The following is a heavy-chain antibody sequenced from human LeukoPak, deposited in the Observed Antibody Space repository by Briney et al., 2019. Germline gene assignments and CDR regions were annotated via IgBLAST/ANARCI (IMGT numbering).Heavy chain of an antibody. CDR2: IKQDSSEI. Sequence: GGSLRLSCVASGFSLSSKWMSWVRPAPGKGLEWVANIKQDSSEIHYVDSVKGRFTISRENAKNSLYLQMNNLRAEDTAVYYCAREGRYSGCEYWGQGTLVTVSS. CDR3: AREGRYSGCEY. J-gene: IGHJ4*02. CDR1: GFSLSSKW. D-gene: IGHD6-19*01. V-gene: IGHV3-7*01.